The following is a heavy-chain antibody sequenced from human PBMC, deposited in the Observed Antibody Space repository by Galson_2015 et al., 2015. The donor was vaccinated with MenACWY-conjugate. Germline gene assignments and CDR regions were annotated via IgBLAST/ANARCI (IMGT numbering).Heavy chain of an antibody. V-gene: IGHV3-48*02. D-gene: IGHD3-10*01. Sequence: SLRLSCAASGFTFSDYTMNWVRQAPGKGLEWVSYISITSSTIYYADSVKGRFTISRDNAKKSLYLQMNSLRDEDTAVYYCARGQWFGELLTYYSDYGGQGTLVTVSS. CDR1: GFTFSDYT. J-gene: IGHJ4*02. CDR2: ISITSSTI. CDR3: ARGQWFGELLTYYSDY.